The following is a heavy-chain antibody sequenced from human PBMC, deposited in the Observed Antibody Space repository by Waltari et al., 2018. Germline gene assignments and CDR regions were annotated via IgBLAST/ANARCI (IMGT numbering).Heavy chain of an antibody. D-gene: IGHD3-3*01. Sequence: QVQLQQWGAGLLKPSETLSLTCAVYGGSFSGYYWRWILQPPGKGLEWIWEINHSGSTNYNPSLKSRVTISVDTSKNQFSLKLSSVTAADTAVYYCARLLEWFPSRPYGMDVWGQGTTVTVSS. CDR3: ARLLEWFPSRPYGMDV. V-gene: IGHV4-34*01. J-gene: IGHJ6*02. CDR2: INHSGST. CDR1: GGSFSGYY.